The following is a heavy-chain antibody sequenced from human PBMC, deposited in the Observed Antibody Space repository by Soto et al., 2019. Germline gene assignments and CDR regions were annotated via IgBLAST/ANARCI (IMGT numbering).Heavy chain of an antibody. D-gene: IGHD3-3*01. CDR2: ISYDGSNK. CDR1: GFTFSSYA. Sequence: GGSLRLSCAASGFTFSSYAMHWVRQAPGKGLEWVAVISYDGSNKYYADSVKGRFTISRDNSKNTLYLQMNSLRAEDTAVYYCARVGLEWFPRPPPRNYYYYGMDVWGQGTTVTVSS. CDR3: ARVGLEWFPRPPPRNYYYYGMDV. V-gene: IGHV3-30-3*01. J-gene: IGHJ6*02.